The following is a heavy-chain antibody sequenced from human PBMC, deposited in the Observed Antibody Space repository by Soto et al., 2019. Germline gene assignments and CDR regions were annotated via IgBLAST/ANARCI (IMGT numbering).Heavy chain of an antibody. J-gene: IGHJ4*02. CDR2: ISAGGYTT. D-gene: IGHD1-1*01. V-gene: IGHV3-23*01. Sequence: GGSLRLSCATSGFTFSNYAMGWVRQAPGRGLEWVSLISAGGYTTYYANPVRGRFTISRDNSKNTLYLQVSSLRVEDTAVYYCATQGFRGTTGTTWGQGTLVTVSS. CDR3: ATQGFRGTTGTT. CDR1: GFTFSNYA.